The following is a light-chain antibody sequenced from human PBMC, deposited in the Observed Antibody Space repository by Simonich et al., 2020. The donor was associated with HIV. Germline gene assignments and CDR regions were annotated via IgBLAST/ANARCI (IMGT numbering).Light chain of an antibody. CDR2: STN. CDR3: VLYMGSGISV. Sequence: VVTQETSSSVSPGGPFTLTCALSPGSVFTSYYPTWYHQTPAQPPRTLIYSTNTRASGVPDRFSGSILGNKAVLTITGAQADDEGDYYCVLYMGSGISVFGGGTKLTVL. V-gene: IGLV8-61*01. J-gene: IGLJ3*02. CDR1: PGSVFTSYY.